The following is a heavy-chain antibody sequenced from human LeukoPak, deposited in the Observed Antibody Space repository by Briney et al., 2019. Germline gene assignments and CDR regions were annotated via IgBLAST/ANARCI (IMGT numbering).Heavy chain of an antibody. CDR2: ISGSGGST. D-gene: IGHD3-16*02. CDR3: AKVDDYVWGSYRYLRGYYFDY. Sequence: GGSLRPSCAASGFTFSSYAMSWVRQAPGKGLEWVSAISGSGGSTYYADSVKGRFTISRDNSKNTLYLQMNSLRAEDTAVYYCAKVDDYVWGSYRYLRGYYFDYWGQGTLVTVSS. V-gene: IGHV3-23*01. J-gene: IGHJ4*02. CDR1: GFTFSSYA.